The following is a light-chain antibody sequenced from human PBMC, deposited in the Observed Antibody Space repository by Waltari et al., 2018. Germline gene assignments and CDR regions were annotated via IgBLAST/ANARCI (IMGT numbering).Light chain of an antibody. CDR2: GAS. V-gene: IGKV3-20*01. J-gene: IGKJ4*01. CDR1: QAGRTTS. Sequence: CWARQAGRTTSLGWYHKKPGTAPPLVIHGASSSATGIPDRFSGSGSGTDFSLTISSLEPEDFAVYYCQQYDISPLTFGGGTKVEIK. CDR3: QQYDISPLT.